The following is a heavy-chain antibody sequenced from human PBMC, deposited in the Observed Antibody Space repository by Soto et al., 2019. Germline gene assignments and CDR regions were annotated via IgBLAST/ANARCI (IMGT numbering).Heavy chain of an antibody. CDR1: GYTFTSYG. J-gene: IGHJ6*02. Sequence: QVQLVQSGAEVKKPGASVKVSCKASGYTFTSYGISWVRQAPGQGLEWMGWISAYNGNTNYAQKLQGRVTMTTDTSTSTAYMELRSLRSDDTAVYYCARRADYDILTGWQRTVGFYYYYYGMDVWGQGTTVTVSS. D-gene: IGHD3-9*01. CDR3: ARRADYDILTGWQRTVGFYYYYYGMDV. V-gene: IGHV1-18*01. CDR2: ISAYNGNT.